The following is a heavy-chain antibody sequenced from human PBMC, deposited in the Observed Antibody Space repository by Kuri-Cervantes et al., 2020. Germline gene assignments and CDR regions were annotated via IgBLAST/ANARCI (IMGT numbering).Heavy chain of an antibody. CDR2: INHSGST. CDR1: GGSFSGYY. V-gene: IGHV4-34*01. Sequence: LRLSCAVYGGSFSGYYWSWIRQPPGKGLEWIGEINHSGSTNYNPSLKSRVTISVDTSKNQFSLKLTSVTAADTAVYFCARGGRDYSGSGSFLLPQYYYYYMDVWGRGTTVTVSS. D-gene: IGHD3-10*01. CDR3: ARGGRDYSGSGSFLLPQYYYYYMDV. J-gene: IGHJ6*03.